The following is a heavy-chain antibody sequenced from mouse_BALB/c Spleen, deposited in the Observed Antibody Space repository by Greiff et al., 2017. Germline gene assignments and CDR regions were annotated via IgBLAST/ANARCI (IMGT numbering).Heavy chain of an antibody. V-gene: IGHV1-39*01. CDR1: GYSFTGYN. CDR2: IDPYYGGT. CDR3: AREITTVYAMDY. D-gene: IGHD1-1*01. J-gene: IGHJ4*01. Sequence: EVKLMESGPELEKPGASVKISCKASGYSFTGYNMNWVKQSNGKSLEWIGNIDPYYGGTSYNQKFKGKATLTVDKSSSTAYMQLKSLTSEDSAVYYCAREITTVYAMDYWGQGTSVTVSS.